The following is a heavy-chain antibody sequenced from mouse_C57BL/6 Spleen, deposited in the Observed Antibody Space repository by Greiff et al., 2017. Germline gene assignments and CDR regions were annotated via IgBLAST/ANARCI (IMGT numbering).Heavy chain of an antibody. CDR3: TRRETGPFDY. CDR2: IYPGNSDT. CDR1: GYTFTSYW. V-gene: IGHV1-5*01. J-gene: IGHJ2*01. D-gene: IGHD3-3*01. Sequence: DVKLVESGTVLARPGASVKMSCKTSGYTFTSYWMHWVKQRPGQGLEWIGAIYPGNSDTSYNQKFKGKATLTAVTSASTAYMELSRLTNEDSAVYYCTRRETGPFDYWGQGTTLTVSA.